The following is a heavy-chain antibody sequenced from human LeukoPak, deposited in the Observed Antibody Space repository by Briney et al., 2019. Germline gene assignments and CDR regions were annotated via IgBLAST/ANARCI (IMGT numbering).Heavy chain of an antibody. CDR3: VRAMAPLDTFNYQYAMDV. CDR1: GYTFNNYD. Sequence: ASVKVSCKASGYTFNNYDINWVRQAPGQGLEWMGWMNPNSGNTGYAQKFQGRFTLTRETFISTAYMELSSLRSDDTAVHYCVRAMAPLDTFNYQYAMDVWGQGTMVTVSS. V-gene: IGHV1-8*01. J-gene: IGHJ6*02. D-gene: IGHD5-24*01. CDR2: MNPNSGNT.